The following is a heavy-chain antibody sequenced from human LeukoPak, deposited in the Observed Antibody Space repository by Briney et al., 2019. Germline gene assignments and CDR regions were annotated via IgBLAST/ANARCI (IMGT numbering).Heavy chain of an antibody. Sequence: SETLSLTCAVYGGSFSGYYWSWIRQPPGKGLEWIGEINHSGSTNYDPSLKSRVTISVDTSKNQFSLKLSSVTAADTAVYYCARLYRYYFDYWGQGTLVTVSS. CDR3: ARLYRYYFDY. D-gene: IGHD2-8*02. V-gene: IGHV4-34*01. CDR1: GGSFSGYY. CDR2: INHSGST. J-gene: IGHJ4*02.